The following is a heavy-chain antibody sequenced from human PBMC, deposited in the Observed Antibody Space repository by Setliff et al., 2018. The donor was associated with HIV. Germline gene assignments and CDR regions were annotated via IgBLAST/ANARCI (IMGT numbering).Heavy chain of an antibody. V-gene: IGHV4-38-2*01. CDR3: ASRWGSYYDTNGHPFDY. CDR1: GYSVSSGFY. Sequence: SETLSLTCAVSGYSVSSGFYWGWIRQPPGKGLEWIGSIYHSGSTHYNPSLRSRVTMSVDTSKNKFSLNLTSVTAADTAVYYCASRWGSYYDTNGHPFDYWGQGTLVTVSS. D-gene: IGHD3-22*01. J-gene: IGHJ4*02. CDR2: IYHSGST.